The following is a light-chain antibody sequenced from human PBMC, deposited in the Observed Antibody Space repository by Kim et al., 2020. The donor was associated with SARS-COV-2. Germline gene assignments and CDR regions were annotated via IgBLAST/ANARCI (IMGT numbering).Light chain of an antibody. CDR1: NIGSKS. V-gene: IGLV3-21*04. CDR2: YDS. Sequence: VAPGKTARITCGGNNIGSKSVHWYQQKPGQAPVLVIYYDSDRPSGIPERFSGSNSGNTATLTISRVEAGDEADYYCQVWDSSSDGVFGGGTQLTV. CDR3: QVWDSSSDGV. J-gene: IGLJ3*02.